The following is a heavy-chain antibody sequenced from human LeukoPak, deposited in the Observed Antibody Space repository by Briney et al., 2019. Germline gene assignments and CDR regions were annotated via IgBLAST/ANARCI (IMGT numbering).Heavy chain of an antibody. CDR3: AKGDCGGDCYSGY. D-gene: IGHD2-21*02. J-gene: IGHJ4*02. V-gene: IGHV3-30*04. CDR1: GFTFSSYA. Sequence: GGSLRLSCAASGFTFSSYAMHWVRQAPGKGLEWVAVISYDGSNKYYADSVKGRFTISRDNSKNTLYLQMNSLRAEDTAVYYCAKGDCGGDCYSGYWSQGTLVTVSS. CDR2: ISYDGSNK.